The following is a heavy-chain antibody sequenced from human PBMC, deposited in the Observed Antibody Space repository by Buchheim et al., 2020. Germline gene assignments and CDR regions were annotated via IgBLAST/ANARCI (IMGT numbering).Heavy chain of an antibody. CDR1: GFPFSSYA. V-gene: IGHV3-23*01. CDR2: FSGSSGTT. D-gene: IGHD4-17*01. Sequence: EVQLLESGGGLIQPGGSLRLSCAASGFPFSSYATSWVRQAPGKGLEWVSSFSGSSGTTYYADSVKGRFTISRDNSKNTLYLQMNSLRAGDTAVYYCAKETVTAGAGYYGMDVWGQGTT. J-gene: IGHJ6*01. CDR3: AKETVTAGAGYYGMDV.